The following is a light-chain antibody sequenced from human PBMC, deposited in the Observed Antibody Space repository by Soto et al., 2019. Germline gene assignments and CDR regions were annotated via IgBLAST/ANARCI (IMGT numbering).Light chain of an antibody. J-gene: IGKJ4*01. CDR1: QSISSY. CDR2: AAS. CDR3: LMHKSHPHT. V-gene: IGKV1-39*02. Sequence: DVRMAKSPSGLSSSIGERVTITCRASQSISSYLNWYQQKPGKAPKLLIYAASTLQSGVPSRLSGSGSGAEFPVRNGCLQPEDFAAYYSLMHKSHPHTLGGGTKVDIK.